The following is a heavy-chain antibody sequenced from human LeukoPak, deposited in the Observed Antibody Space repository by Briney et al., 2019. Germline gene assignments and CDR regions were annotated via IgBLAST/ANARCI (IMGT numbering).Heavy chain of an antibody. J-gene: IGHJ3*02. CDR1: VGPISSYQ. D-gene: IGHD1-26*01. CDR2: IYTSGST. V-gene: IGHV4-4*07. Sequence: PSETLFLTCTGPVGPISSYQWGSIPWPAAKGLEWIGRIYTSGSTNYNPSLKSRVTMSVDTSKNQFSLKLSSVTAADTAVYYCAGELRDAFDIWGQGTMVTVSS. CDR3: AGELRDAFDI.